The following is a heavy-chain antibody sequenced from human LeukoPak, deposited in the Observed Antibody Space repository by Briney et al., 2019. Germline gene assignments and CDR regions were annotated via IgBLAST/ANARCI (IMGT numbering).Heavy chain of an antibody. CDR3: ARASYYGSKPPFFGY. CDR2: INPNSGGT. V-gene: IGHV1-2*02. D-gene: IGHD3-10*01. CDR1: GYTFTGYY. Sequence: AASVKVSCKASGYTFTGYYMHWVRQAPGQGLEWMGWINPNSGGTNYAQKFQGRVTMTRDTSISTAYMELSRLRSDDTAVYYCARASYYGSKPPFFGYWGQGTLVTVSS. J-gene: IGHJ4*02.